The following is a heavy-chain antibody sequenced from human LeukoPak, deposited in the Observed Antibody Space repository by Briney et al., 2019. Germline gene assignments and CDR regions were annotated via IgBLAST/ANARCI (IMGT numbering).Heavy chain of an antibody. CDR1: GVSISSSSYY. CDR3: ARTPLRGATFFTSYPNWFDT. J-gene: IGHJ5*02. V-gene: IGHV4-39*07. D-gene: IGHD3-10*01. Sequence: SETLSLTCTVSGVSISSSSYYWGWLRQPPGKGLEWIVSIYYSVSTYYNPSLKSRLSISVDTSKIQFSLRLSSVTVADTAVYYCARTPLRGATFFTSYPNWFDTWGQGTLVTVSS. CDR2: IYYSVST.